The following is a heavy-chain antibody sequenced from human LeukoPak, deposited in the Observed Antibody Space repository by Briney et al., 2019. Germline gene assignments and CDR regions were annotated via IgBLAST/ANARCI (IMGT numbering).Heavy chain of an antibody. J-gene: IGHJ6*03. V-gene: IGHV1-69*05. CDR2: VIPIFGTA. Sequence: SSVKVSCKASGGTFSSYAISWVRQAPGQGLEWMGGVIPIFGTANYAQKFQGRVTITTDESTSTAYMEMSSLRSEDTAVYYCASDASSTSCYNCYYYMDVWGKGTTVTVSS. D-gene: IGHD2-2*02. CDR3: ASDASSTSCYNCYYYMDV. CDR1: GGTFSSYA.